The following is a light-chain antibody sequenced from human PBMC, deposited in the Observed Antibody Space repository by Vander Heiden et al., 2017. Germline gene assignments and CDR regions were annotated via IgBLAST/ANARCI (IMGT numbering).Light chain of an antibody. Sequence: QSALTQPASVSGSPGQSITISCTGTSSDVGGYNYVSWYQQHPGNAPILMCYDVSNRPSGVSNRFSGSKSGNTASPTISGLQAEDEAYYYCSSYTSSSTLPFGTGTKVTVL. CDR2: DVS. CDR3: SSYTSSSTLP. CDR1: SSDVGGYNY. V-gene: IGLV2-14*01. J-gene: IGLJ1*01.